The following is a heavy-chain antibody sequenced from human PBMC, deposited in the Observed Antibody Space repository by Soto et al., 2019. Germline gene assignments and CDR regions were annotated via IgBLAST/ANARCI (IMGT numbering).Heavy chain of an antibody. D-gene: IGHD3-9*01. CDR3: ARVPRSAGYYLYYYYGMDV. V-gene: IGHV4-34*01. Sequence: PSETLSLTCAVYGGSFSGYYWSWIRQPPGKGLEWIGEINHRGSTNYNPSLKSRVTISVDTSKNQFSLKLSSVTAADTAVYYCARVPRSAGYYLYYYYGMDVWGQGTTVTVSS. CDR2: INHRGST. J-gene: IGHJ6*02. CDR1: GGSFSGYY.